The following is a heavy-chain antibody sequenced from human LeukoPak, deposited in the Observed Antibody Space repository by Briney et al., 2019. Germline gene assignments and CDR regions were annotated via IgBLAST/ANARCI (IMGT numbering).Heavy chain of an antibody. CDR2: IKTDGSEK. CDR1: GFTFSNYW. V-gene: IGHV3-7*03. Sequence: PGGSLRLSCAASGFTFSNYWMSWVRQAPGKGPEGVGDIKTDGSEKYYVGSVKGRFTISRDNAKNSLYLQMNSLRAEDTAVYYCARDSLIQYGSGSYWGFDYWGQGILVTVSS. CDR3: ARDSLIQYGSGSYWGFDY. D-gene: IGHD3-10*01. J-gene: IGHJ4*02.